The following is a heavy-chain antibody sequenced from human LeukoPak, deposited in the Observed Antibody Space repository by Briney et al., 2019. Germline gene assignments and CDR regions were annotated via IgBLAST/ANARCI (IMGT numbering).Heavy chain of an antibody. CDR3: ARGGLISLANKHLGVFDM. D-gene: IGHD2-8*01. CDR1: GDSVSSNSAG. J-gene: IGHJ3*02. V-gene: IGHV6-1*01. CDR2: TYYRSKWYN. Sequence: SQTLSLTCAISGDSVSSNSAGWNWIRQSPSRGLKWLGRTYYRSKWYNDFAHSVRKRITINPDTSKNQFSLQLNSVTPEATAVYYCARGGLISLANKHLGVFDMWGEGTMVSVSS.